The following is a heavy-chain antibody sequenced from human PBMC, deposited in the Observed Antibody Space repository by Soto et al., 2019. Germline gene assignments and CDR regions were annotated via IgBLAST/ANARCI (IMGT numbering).Heavy chain of an antibody. CDR2: ISSGDDT. Sequence: EVQLVVSGGALIQPGGSLRLSCAASGFIVSNNYMSWVRQAPGKGLEWVSVISSGDDTYYADSMKGRFIISRDNSKNEVYLQMDNVRADDTAVYYCARNSSPGGMDVWGQGTTVTVSS. V-gene: IGHV3-53*01. J-gene: IGHJ6*02. CDR1: GFIVSNNY. CDR3: ARNSSPGGMDV. D-gene: IGHD6-13*01.